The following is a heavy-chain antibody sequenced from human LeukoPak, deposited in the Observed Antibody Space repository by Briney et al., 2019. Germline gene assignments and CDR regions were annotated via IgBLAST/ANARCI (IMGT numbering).Heavy chain of an antibody. CDR2: ISGSGGST. Sequence: GGSLRLSCAASGFTFSSYAMSWVRQAPGKGLEWVSGISGSGGSTYYADSAKGRLTISRDNSKSTLYLQMSSVRADDTAVYYCVKGGWGTVLDYWGQGTLVTVSS. V-gene: IGHV3-23*01. D-gene: IGHD3-10*01. CDR1: GFTFSSYA. J-gene: IGHJ4*02. CDR3: VKGGWGTVLDY.